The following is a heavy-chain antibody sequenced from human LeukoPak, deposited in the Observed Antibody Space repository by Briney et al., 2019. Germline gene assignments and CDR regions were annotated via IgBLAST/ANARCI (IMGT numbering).Heavy chain of an antibody. CDR1: GFTFSTYG. J-gene: IGHJ4*02. CDR2: ISGSGGST. CDR3: ARDLAWGAFDY. Sequence: GGSLRLSCVASGFTFSTYGMSWVRQAPGKGLEWVSVISGSGGSTYYADSVKGRFTISRDNSKNTLYLQMNSLRAEDTAVYYCARDLAWGAFDYWGQGTLVTVSS. D-gene: IGHD7-27*01. V-gene: IGHV3-23*01.